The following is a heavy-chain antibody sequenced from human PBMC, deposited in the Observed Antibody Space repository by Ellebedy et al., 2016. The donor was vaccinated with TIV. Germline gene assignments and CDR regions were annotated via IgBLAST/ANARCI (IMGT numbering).Heavy chain of an antibody. CDR3: ARAHYGSGSYSHFDY. V-gene: IGHV1-46*01. J-gene: IGHJ4*02. D-gene: IGHD3-10*01. CDR1: GYTFTNYA. Sequence: AASVKVSCKASGYTFTNYAIHWVRQAPGQRLEWMGIINPSGGSTSYAQKLQGRVTMTRDTSTSTVYMELSSLRSEDTAVYYCARAHYGSGSYSHFDYWGQGTLVTVSS. CDR2: INPSGGST.